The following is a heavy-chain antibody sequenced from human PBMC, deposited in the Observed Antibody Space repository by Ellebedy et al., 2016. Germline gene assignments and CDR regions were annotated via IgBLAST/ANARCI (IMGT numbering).Heavy chain of an antibody. CDR3: AKGWGYGSGANAFDI. V-gene: IGHV3-23*01. CDR2: ITATGGGT. Sequence: GESLKISXVDYGFTFNNYAMNWVRQDPGKGLEWVSAITATGGGTYYADSVKGRFTISRDNSKNTLYLHMNSLTAEDTAVYYCAKGWGYGSGANAFDIWGQGTMVTVSS. CDR1: GFTFNNYA. J-gene: IGHJ3*02. D-gene: IGHD3-10*01.